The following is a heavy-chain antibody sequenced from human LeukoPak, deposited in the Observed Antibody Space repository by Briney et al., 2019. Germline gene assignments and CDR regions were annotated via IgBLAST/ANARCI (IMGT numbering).Heavy chain of an antibody. CDR1: GFTFNTFG. D-gene: IGHD3-22*01. J-gene: IGHJ4*02. CDR2: IKQDGSEK. Sequence: GGSLRLSCAASGFTFNTFGLNWVRQLPGKGLEWVANIKQDGSEKYYVDSVKGRFTISRDNAKNSLYLQMNSLRAEDTAVYYCARDSVHGYYDSSGYSALVDYWGQGTLVTVSS. CDR3: ARDSVHGYYDSSGYSALVDY. V-gene: IGHV3-7*01.